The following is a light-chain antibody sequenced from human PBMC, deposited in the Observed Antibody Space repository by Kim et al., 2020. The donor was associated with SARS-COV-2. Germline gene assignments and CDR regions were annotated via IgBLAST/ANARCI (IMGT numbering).Light chain of an antibody. V-gene: IGLV3-21*01. J-gene: IGLJ2*01. CDR2: GNS. Sequence: APGKRASVTGGGNNIGTKRVPWYQQRPGQAPVLVISGNSDRPSGIPERFSGSNSGSTATLTINRVEAGDEADYYCQVWDSDSEHVVFGGGTQLTVL. CDR1: NIGTKR. CDR3: QVWDSDSEHVV.